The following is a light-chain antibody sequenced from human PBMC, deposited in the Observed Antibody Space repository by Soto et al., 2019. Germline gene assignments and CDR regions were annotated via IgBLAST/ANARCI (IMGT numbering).Light chain of an antibody. J-gene: IGLJ1*01. V-gene: IGLV1-51*01. CDR1: SSNIGAGYD. CDR3: GSWDSSLSAYV. Sequence: QSVLTQPPSVSGAPGQRVIISCTGSSSNIGAGYDVHWYQQLRGTLIIYDDDKRPSGIPDRFSGSKSGTSATLGITGFQTGDEADYYCGSWDSSLSAYVFGTGTKVTVL. CDR2: DDD.